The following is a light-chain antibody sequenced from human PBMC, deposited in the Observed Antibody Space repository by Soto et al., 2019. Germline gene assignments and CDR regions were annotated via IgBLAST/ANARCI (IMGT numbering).Light chain of an antibody. CDR3: QQYATYAPST. Sequence: DLQLTQSPSTLSASVGDRITITCRASQSIGTWLAWYQHRPGEGPKLLIHDASSLESGVPSRFSGSGSATEFSLTISSLESGDSGTYHCQQYATYAPSTFGQGTKVDSK. CDR2: DAS. CDR1: QSIGTW. J-gene: IGKJ1*01. V-gene: IGKV1-5*01.